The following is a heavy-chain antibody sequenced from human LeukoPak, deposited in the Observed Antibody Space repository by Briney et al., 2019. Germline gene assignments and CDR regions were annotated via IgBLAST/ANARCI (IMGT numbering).Heavy chain of an antibody. J-gene: IGHJ4*02. CDR3: ARDIVRYSSGWYKDY. Sequence: ASVKVSCKASGYTFTSYGLSWVRQAPGQGLEWMGGIIPIFGTANYAQKFQGRVTITADKSTSTAYMELSSLRSEDTAVYYCARDIVRYSSGWYKDYWGQGTLVTVSS. D-gene: IGHD6-19*01. V-gene: IGHV1-69*06. CDR1: GYTFTSYG. CDR2: IIPIFGTA.